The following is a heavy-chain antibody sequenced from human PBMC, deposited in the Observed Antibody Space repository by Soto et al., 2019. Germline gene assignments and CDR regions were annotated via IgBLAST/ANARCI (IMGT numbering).Heavy chain of an antibody. CDR2: IYGSGNG. V-gene: IGHV3-53*02. CDR1: GFTVSNYY. D-gene: IGHD7-27*01. Sequence: EEQLVESGGGLIQPGGSLSLSCAASGFTVSNYYMTWVRQAPGKGLQWLSVIYGSGNGNFGDFMRGRISVSRDNSKNTVYLQVNSLRAEDTGVYFCARVWGWHFDLWGRGTLVTVSS. CDR3: ARVWGWHFDL. J-gene: IGHJ2*01.